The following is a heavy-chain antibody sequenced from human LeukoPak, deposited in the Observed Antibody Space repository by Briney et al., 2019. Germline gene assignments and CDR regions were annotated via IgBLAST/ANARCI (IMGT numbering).Heavy chain of an antibody. CDR3: ASPYMVLDAFDL. CDR1: DYTFTSYG. CDR2: INTYNGNT. D-gene: IGHD1-1*01. J-gene: IGHJ3*01. V-gene: IGHV1-18*01. Sequence: ASVKVSCKASDYTFTSYGISWVRQAPGQGLEWMGWINTYNGNTNYAQKLQGRVTMTTDTSTSTAYMELRSLRSDDTAVYYCASPYMVLDAFDLWGRGTMVTVSS.